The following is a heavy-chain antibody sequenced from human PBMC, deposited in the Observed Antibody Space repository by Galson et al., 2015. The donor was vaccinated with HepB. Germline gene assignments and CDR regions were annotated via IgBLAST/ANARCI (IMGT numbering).Heavy chain of an antibody. J-gene: IGHJ4*02. Sequence: SLRLSCAASGFTFSSYWMSWVRQAPGKGLEWVANIKQDGSEKYYVDSVKGRFTISRDNAKNSLYLQMNSLRAEDTAVYYCARGHCSSTSCYPSWGSVFDYWGQGTLVTVSS. V-gene: IGHV3-7*03. D-gene: IGHD2-2*01. CDR3: ARGHCSSTSCYPSWGSVFDY. CDR2: IKQDGSEK. CDR1: GFTFSSYW.